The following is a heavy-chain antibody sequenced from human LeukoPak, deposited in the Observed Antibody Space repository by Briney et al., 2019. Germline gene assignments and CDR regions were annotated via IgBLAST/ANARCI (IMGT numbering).Heavy chain of an antibody. J-gene: IGHJ4*02. D-gene: IGHD3-16*02. CDR1: GFTFTSSA. V-gene: IGHV1-58*02. CDR3: AADTKYVWGSYRYMGY. Sequence: GASVKVSCKASGFTFTSSAMQWVRQARGQRLEWIGWIVVGRGNTNYAKKFEERVIITRDMSTSTAYMELSSLRSEDTAVYYCAADTKYVWGSYRYMGYWGQGTLVTVSS. CDR2: IVVGRGNT.